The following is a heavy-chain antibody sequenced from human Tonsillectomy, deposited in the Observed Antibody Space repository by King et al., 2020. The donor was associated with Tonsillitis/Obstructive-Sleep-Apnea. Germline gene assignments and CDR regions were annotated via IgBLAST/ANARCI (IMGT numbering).Heavy chain of an antibody. CDR3: ARDRAYIWGSYRFYFDY. Sequence: VQLVESGGGVVQPGRSLRLSCAASGFTFSSYGMHWVRQAPGKGLGWVAVIWDDGSNKYYADSVKGRFTISRDNSKNTLYLQMNSLRAEDTAVYYCARDRAYIWGSYRFYFDYWGQGTLVTVSS. CDR1: GFTFSSYG. D-gene: IGHD3-16*02. CDR2: IWDDGSNK. V-gene: IGHV3-33*01. J-gene: IGHJ4*02.